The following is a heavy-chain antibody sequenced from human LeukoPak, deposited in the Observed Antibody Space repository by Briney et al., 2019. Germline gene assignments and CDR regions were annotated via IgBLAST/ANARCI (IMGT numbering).Heavy chain of an antibody. CDR1: GYTFTGHY. CDR3: ARANLNWNDFDY. D-gene: IGHD1-20*01. V-gene: IGHV1-2*02. CDR2: INPNSGGT. J-gene: IGHJ4*02. Sequence: VASVKVSCKASGYTFTGHYMHWVRRAPGQGLEWMGWINPNSGGTNYAQKFQGRVTMTRDTSISTAYMELSRLRSDDTAVYYCARANLNWNDFDYWGQGTLVTVSS.